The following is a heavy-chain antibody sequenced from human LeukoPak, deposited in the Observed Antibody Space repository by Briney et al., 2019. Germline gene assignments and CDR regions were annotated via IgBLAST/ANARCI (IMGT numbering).Heavy chain of an antibody. D-gene: IGHD6-19*01. J-gene: IGHJ5*02. CDR2: IYYSGST. CDR3: ARVINTGWRQNDR. V-gene: IGHV4-59*12. CDR1: GGSISTYY. Sequence: MSSETLSLTCIVSGGSISTYYWSWIRQPPGKGLEWIGYIYYSGSTKYNPSLKSRVTISVDMSKYQFSLKLTSVTAADTAVYYCARVINTGWRQNDRWGQGTLVTVSS.